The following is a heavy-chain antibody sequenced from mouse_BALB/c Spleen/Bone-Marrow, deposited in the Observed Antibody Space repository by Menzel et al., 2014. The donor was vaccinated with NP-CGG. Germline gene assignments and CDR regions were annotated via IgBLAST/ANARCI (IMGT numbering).Heavy chain of an antibody. J-gene: IGHJ3*01. D-gene: IGHD1-1*01. CDR2: IYPEDGDT. V-gene: IGHV1-82*01. Sequence: VKLMESGPELVKPGASVKISCRASGYAFSSSWMNWVKQRPGQGLEWIGRIYPEDGDTNYNGKFKGKATLTADKSSSTAYMQLSSLTSVDSAVYFCARTYGSSYFVYWGQGTLVTVSA. CDR3: ARTYGSSYFVY. CDR1: GYAFSSSW.